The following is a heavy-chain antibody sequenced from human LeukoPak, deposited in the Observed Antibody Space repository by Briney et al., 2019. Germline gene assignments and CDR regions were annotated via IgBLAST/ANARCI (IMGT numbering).Heavy chain of an antibody. D-gene: IGHD3-10*01. CDR2: IYSGDRT. Sequence: GGSLRLSCAVSGLTVNRNDMSWVRQAPGKGLEWVSGIYSGDRTSYADSVKGRFSISRDFSENTLYFQMNSLRADDTAVYYCASDFGHRAFDIWGQGTVVTVSS. J-gene: IGHJ3*02. CDR3: ASDFGHRAFDI. CDR1: GLTVNRND. V-gene: IGHV3-66*01.